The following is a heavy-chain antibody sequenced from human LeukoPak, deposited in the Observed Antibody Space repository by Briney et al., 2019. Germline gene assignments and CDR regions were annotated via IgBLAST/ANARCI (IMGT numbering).Heavy chain of an antibody. CDR2: ISGSGDII. CDR3: AELGITMIGGV. J-gene: IGHJ6*04. CDR1: GFTFSSYE. V-gene: IGHV3-48*03. D-gene: IGHD3-10*02. Sequence: PGGSLRLSCAASGFTFSSYEMNWVRQAPGKGLEWISYISGSGDIIYYADSVKGRFTISRDNAKNSLYLQMNSLRAEDTAVYYCAELGITMIGGVWGKGTTVTISS.